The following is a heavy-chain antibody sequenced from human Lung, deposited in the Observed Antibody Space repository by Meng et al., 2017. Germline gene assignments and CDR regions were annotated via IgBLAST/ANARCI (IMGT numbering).Heavy chain of an antibody. Sequence: QVQLVQSGSELKKPGASVKVSCKASGYTFTTYTINWVRQAHGRGLEWMGWISTNTGSPTYVQGFTGRFVFSLDTSVSTAYLQISSLEAADTAVYYCARGGDFDPWGQGTLVTVSS. J-gene: IGHJ5*02. V-gene: IGHV7-4-1*02. CDR3: ARGGDFDP. CDR1: GYTFTTYT. CDR2: ISTNTGSP. D-gene: IGHD2/OR15-2a*01.